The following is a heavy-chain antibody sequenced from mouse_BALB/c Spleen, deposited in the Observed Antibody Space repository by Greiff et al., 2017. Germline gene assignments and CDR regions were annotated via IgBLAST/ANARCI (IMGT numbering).Heavy chain of an antibody. D-gene: IGHD3-3*01. CDR2: ISSGGST. Sequence: EVQGVESGGGLVKPGGSLKLSCAASGFTFSSYAMSWVRQTPEKRLEWVASISSGGSTYYPDSVKGRFTISRDNARNILYRQMSSLRSEDTAMYYCARGGRDDYYAMDYWGQGTSVTVSS. J-gene: IGHJ4*01. CDR1: GFTFSSYA. CDR3: ARGGRDDYYAMDY. V-gene: IGHV5-6-5*01.